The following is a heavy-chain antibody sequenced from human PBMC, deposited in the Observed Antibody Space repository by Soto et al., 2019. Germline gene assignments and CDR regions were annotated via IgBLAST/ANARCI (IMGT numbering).Heavy chain of an antibody. Sequence: SETLSLTCAVYGGSFSGYYWSWIRQPPGKGLEWIGEINHSGSTNYNPSLKSRVTISVDTSKNQFSLKLSSVTAADTAVYCCAVGYQLRFFDYWGQGTLVTVSS. CDR1: GGSFSGYY. V-gene: IGHV4-34*01. CDR3: AVGYQLRFFDY. J-gene: IGHJ4*02. D-gene: IGHD2-2*01. CDR2: INHSGST.